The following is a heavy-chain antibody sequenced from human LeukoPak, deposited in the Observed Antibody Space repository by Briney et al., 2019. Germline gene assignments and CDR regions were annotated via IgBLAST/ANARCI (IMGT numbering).Heavy chain of an antibody. Sequence: GGSLRLSCAASGFTISGYWMSWVRQAPGKGLEWVANIKQDGSEKYYVGSVKGRFTISRDNAQNSLYLQVSSLRAEDTAVYYCARSWGQTGSYSSWGQGTLITVSS. J-gene: IGHJ4*02. D-gene: IGHD1-26*01. CDR3: ARSWGQTGSYSS. CDR2: IKQDGSEK. V-gene: IGHV3-7*04. CDR1: GFTISGYW.